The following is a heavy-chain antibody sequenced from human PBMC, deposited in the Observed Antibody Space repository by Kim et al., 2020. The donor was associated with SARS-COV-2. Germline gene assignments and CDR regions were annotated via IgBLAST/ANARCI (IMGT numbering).Heavy chain of an antibody. CDR2: LYSGGTT. J-gene: IGHJ4*02. V-gene: IGHV3-53*01. CDR1: GFTVSDNF. D-gene: IGHD5-12*01. Sequence: GGSLRLSCAASGFTVSDNFMNWVRQAPGKGLEWVSVLYSGGTTYYAGSVKGRFTISRDDSKNTVYLQMNSMRAEDTAVYYCARGLLRRLDYWGQGTLVT. CDR3: ARGLLRRLDY.